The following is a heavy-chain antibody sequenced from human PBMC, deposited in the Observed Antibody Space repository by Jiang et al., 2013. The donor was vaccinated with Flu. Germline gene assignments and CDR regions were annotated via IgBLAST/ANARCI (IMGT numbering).Heavy chain of an antibody. CDR2: IITYNGDT. D-gene: IGHD3-10*01. CDR1: GYTFSDNS. Sequence: GAEVKKPGASVRLSCETSGYTFSDNSISFLRQAPGQGLEWLGSIITYNGDTRYAGHVRSRAILTKDTSASVAYLELTSLRSDDTAVYYCARLNGSDFGTHFDHWGQGTLVTVSS. V-gene: IGHV1-18*01. CDR3: ARLNGSDFGTHFDH. J-gene: IGHJ4*02.